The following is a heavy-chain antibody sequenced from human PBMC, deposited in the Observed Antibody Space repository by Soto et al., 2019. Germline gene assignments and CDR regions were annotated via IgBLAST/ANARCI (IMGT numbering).Heavy chain of an antibody. V-gene: IGHV4-59*01. CDR2: IYYSGST. D-gene: IGHD3-16*01. CDR1: GGSISSYY. Sequence: SETLSLTCTVSGGSISSYYWSWIRQPPGNGLEWIGYIYYSGSTNYNPSLKSRVTISVDTSKNQFSLKLSSVTAADTAVYYCARCLDDGAAFDIWGQGTMVTVSS. CDR3: ARCLDDGAAFDI. J-gene: IGHJ3*02.